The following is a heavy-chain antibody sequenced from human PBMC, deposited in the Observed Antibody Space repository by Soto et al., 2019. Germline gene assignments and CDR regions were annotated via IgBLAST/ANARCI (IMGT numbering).Heavy chain of an antibody. D-gene: IGHD2-8*01. J-gene: IGHJ5*02. Sequence: SETLSLTCTVSGGSISGHYWTWIRQPPGKGLEWLGYVYYTGRTNYNPSVHSRITISVDTSKNQFSLKLTSVTAADTAVYYCARDYASVFDPWGQGTLVTVSS. CDR3: ARDYASVFDP. V-gene: IGHV4-59*11. CDR2: VYYTGRT. CDR1: GGSISGHY.